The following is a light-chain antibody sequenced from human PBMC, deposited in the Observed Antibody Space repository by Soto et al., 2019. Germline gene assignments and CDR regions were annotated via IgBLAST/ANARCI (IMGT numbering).Light chain of an antibody. J-gene: IGLJ2*01. Sequence: QSALTQPASVSGSPGQSITISCTGTSSDVGTYNFVSWYQQHPGKAPKLIIYDVSNRPSGISNRFSGSKSGNTASLTISGLQAEDEADYCCSSYTSTTTRVVFGGGTQLTVL. CDR2: DVS. CDR1: SSDVGTYNF. V-gene: IGLV2-14*03. CDR3: SSYTSTTTRVV.